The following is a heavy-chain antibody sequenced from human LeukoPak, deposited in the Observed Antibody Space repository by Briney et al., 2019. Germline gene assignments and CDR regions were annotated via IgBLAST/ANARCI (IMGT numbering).Heavy chain of an antibody. Sequence: SETLSLTCTVSGGSISSYYWSWIRQPGGKGLQWTGRIHTSGSTDYNPSLGSRVTMSVDTSKNQFSLKLSSVTAADTAVYYCAREGSMTARPFVSIDYWGQGTLVTVSS. D-gene: IGHD6-6*01. CDR2: IHTSGST. V-gene: IGHV4-4*07. CDR3: AREGSMTARPFVSIDY. CDR1: GGSISSYY. J-gene: IGHJ4*02.